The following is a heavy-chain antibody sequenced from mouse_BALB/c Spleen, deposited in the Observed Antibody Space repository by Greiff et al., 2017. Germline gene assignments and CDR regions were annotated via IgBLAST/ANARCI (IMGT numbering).Heavy chain of an antibody. D-gene: IGHD2-1*01. Sequence: EVQLQQSGPELVKPGASVKISCKASGYTFTDYNMHWVKQSHGKSLEWIGRVNPNNGGTSYNQKFKGKAILTVDKSSSTAYMELRSLTSEDSAVYYCARYGNYAMDYWGQGTSVTVSS. J-gene: IGHJ4*01. CDR2: VNPNNGGT. CDR3: ARYGNYAMDY. CDR1: GYTFTDYN. V-gene: IGHV1S29*02.